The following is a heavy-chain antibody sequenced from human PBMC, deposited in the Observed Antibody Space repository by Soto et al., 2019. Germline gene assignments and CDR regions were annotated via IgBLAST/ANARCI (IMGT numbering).Heavy chain of an antibody. D-gene: IGHD6-25*01. CDR2: IKNDGSTT. J-gene: IGHJ4*02. CDR1: GFTFSTHW. V-gene: IGHV3-74*03. Sequence: EVQLVESGGTVVQPGGSLRLSCVASGFTFSTHWMHWVRQAPGKGLVWVSAIKNDGSTTQYAGSVKGRFTITRDNAKNTLDLQLTSPRVENTAVYYWVRGSALGSGYWGQGTLVTDSS. CDR3: VRGSALGSGY.